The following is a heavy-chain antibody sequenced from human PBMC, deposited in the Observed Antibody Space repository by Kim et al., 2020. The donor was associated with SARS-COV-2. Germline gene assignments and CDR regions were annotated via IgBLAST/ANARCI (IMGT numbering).Heavy chain of an antibody. CDR3: ARCHRFYGMDV. CDR2: ST. V-gene: IGHV4-39*01. J-gene: IGHJ6*02. Sequence: STYYTPSLKRRVTISVDTSKNQFSLNLSSVIAADTTVYYCARCHRFYGMDVWGQGTTVTVSS.